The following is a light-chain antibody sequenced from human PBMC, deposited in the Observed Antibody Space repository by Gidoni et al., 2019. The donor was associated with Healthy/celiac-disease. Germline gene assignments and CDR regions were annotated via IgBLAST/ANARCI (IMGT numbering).Light chain of an antibody. V-gene: IGKV1-5*03. Sequence: DIQMTQSPSTLSASVGDRVTITCRASQSISSWLAWYQQKPGKAPKLLIYKASSLESGGPSRFSGSGSGTEFTLTISSLQPDDFATYYCQQYNSYSWTFXXXTKVEIK. CDR2: KAS. CDR1: QSISSW. CDR3: QQYNSYSWT. J-gene: IGKJ1*01.